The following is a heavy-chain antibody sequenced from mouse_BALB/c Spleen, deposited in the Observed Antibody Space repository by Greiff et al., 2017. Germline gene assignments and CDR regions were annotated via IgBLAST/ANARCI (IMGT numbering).Heavy chain of an antibody. CDR2: ISSGGGST. D-gene: IGHD2-1*01. V-gene: IGHV5-12-1*01. CDR3: ARHGNCVSWFAY. CDR1: GFAFSSYD. J-gene: IGHJ3*01. Sequence: DVKLQESGGGLVKPGGSLKLSCAASGFAFSSYDMSWVRQTPEKRLEWVAYISSGGGSTYYPDTVKGRVTISSDNAKNTLYLQMSSLKSEDTAMYYCARHGNCVSWFAYWGQGTLVTVSA.